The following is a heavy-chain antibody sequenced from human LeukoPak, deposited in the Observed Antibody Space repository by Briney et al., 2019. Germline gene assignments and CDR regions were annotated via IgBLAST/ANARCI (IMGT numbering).Heavy chain of an antibody. J-gene: IGHJ4*02. CDR1: GGSFSGYY. CDR2: INHSGST. Sequence: SETLSLTCAVYGGSFSGYYWSWIRQPPGKGLEWIGEINHSGSTNYNPPLKSRVTISVDTSKNQFSLKLSSVTAADTAVYYCASGNYYDSSGYFPIWGQGTLVTVSS. CDR3: ASGNYYDSSGYFPI. D-gene: IGHD3-22*01. V-gene: IGHV4-34*01.